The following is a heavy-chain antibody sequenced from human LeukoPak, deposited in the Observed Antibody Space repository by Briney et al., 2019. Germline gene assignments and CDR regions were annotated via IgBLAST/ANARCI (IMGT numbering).Heavy chain of an antibody. J-gene: IGHJ6*03. CDR3: ARDLRAEIHYYYYYMDV. CDR2: INPNSGGT. Sequence: GASVKVSCKASGYTFTGYYMHWVRQAPGQGLEWMGWINPNSGGTNYAQKFQGRVTMTRDTSISTAYMELSRLRSDDTAVYYCARDLRAEIHYYYYYMDVWGKGTTVTVSS. V-gene: IGHV1-2*02. CDR1: GYTFTGYY. D-gene: IGHD5-24*01.